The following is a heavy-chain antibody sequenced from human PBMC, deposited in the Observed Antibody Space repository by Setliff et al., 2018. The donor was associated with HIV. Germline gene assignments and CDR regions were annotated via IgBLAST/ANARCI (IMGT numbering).Heavy chain of an antibody. Sequence: PGGSLRLSCAASGFTFNYYWMHWVRQAPGKGLVWVSRIQNDETSTTYADSVKGRFTVSRDNSKNTLFLQMDSLNHEDTALYFCARSQWEVPILSWFDPWGQGTSVTVSS. CDR1: GFTFNYYW. D-gene: IGHD1-26*01. V-gene: IGHV3-74*03. CDR2: IQNDETST. CDR3: ARSQWEVPILSWFDP. J-gene: IGHJ5*02.